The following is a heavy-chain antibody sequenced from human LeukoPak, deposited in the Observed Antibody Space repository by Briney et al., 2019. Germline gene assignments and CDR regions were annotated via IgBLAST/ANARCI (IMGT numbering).Heavy chain of an antibody. Sequence: GGSLRLSCAASGFTFTNYWMTWVRQAPGKGLEWVAHINQDGSEKYSVDSMKGRFSISRDNAKNSLYLQMNSLRAEDTAVYYCAREGGYSHAFDYWGQGTLVTVSS. V-gene: IGHV3-7*01. CDR2: INQDGSEK. D-gene: IGHD3-22*01. CDR1: GFTFTNYW. CDR3: AREGGYSHAFDY. J-gene: IGHJ4*02.